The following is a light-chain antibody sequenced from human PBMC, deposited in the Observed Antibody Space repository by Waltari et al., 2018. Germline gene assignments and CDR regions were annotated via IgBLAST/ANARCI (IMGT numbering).Light chain of an antibody. J-gene: IGKJ3*01. V-gene: IGKV2-29*03. CDR2: LAS. Sequence: IVMTQSPRSLSVTPGEPASISCRSTQSLLHSDGYTFLDWHLQKPGQSPQLLIYLASRRASGVPDRFSGSGSGTDFTLTISRVEAEDVGVFYCMQGTHLPFTFGPGTKLEIK. CDR1: QSLLHSDGYTF. CDR3: MQGTHLPFT.